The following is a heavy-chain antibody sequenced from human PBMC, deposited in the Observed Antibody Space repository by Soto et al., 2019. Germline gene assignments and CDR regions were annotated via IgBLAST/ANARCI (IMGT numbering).Heavy chain of an antibody. D-gene: IGHD1-26*01. CDR1: GYSFISWW. V-gene: IGHV5-51*01. J-gene: IGHJ6*02. CDR3: ARHGDYSGKYNAPYYHYGLAV. Sequence: GESLKISCKGSGYSFISWWIGWVRQMPGKGLEWMGIIYPGDSHTKYSPSFQGQVTISADRSISTAYLQWSSLKASDTAMYYCARHGDYSGKYNAPYYHYGLAVWGQGTTVTVSS. CDR2: IYPGDSHT.